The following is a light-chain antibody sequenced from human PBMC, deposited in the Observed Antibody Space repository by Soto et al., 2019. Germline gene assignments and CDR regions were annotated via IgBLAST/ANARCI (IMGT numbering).Light chain of an antibody. J-gene: IGLJ1*01. CDR2: SNN. CDR3: ASWDDSLGGFV. Sequence: QSALARPPSASGTPGQRVTISCSGSSSNIGSNTVNWFQQLPGTAPQLLIYSNNQRPSGVPDRFSGSKSGTSASLAISGLQPEDEADYYCASWDDSLGGFVFGTGTKLTVL. V-gene: IGLV1-44*01. CDR1: SSNIGSNT.